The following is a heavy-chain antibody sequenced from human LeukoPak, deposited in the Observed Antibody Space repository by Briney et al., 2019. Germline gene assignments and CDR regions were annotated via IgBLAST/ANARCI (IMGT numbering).Heavy chain of an antibody. J-gene: IGHJ4*02. Sequence: SETLSLTCTVSGASIRSYYWNWLRQPPGKGLEWIGYINYSGSTNFNPSLKSRATISMDTSKHHFSLKLSSVTAADTAVYYCARDTRSYDSSGYYFFGFWGQGTLVTVSS. V-gene: IGHV4-59*01. CDR3: ARDTRSYDSSGYYFFGF. CDR1: GASIRSYY. CDR2: INYSGST. D-gene: IGHD3-22*01.